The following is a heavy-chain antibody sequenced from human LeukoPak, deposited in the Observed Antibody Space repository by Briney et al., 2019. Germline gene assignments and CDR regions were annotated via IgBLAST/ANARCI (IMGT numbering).Heavy chain of an antibody. CDR2: INPNSGGI. D-gene: IGHD3-16*01. Sequence: ASVKVSCKASGYTFTSYGISWVRQAPGQGLEWLGWINPNSGGINYAQNFRGRITMTRDTSISTAYMELRRLTSDDTAVYYCARSSFDDYVWGGSYWGQGTLVTVSS. CDR1: GYTFTSYG. CDR3: ARSSFDDYVWGGSY. J-gene: IGHJ4*02. V-gene: IGHV1-2*02.